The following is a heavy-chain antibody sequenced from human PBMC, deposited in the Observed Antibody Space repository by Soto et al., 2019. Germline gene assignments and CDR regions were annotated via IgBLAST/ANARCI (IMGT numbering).Heavy chain of an antibody. V-gene: IGHV4-31*03. Sequence: SETLSLTCTVSGGSISSGGYYWSWIRQHPGKGLEWIGYIYYSGSTYYNPSLKSRVTISVDTSKNQFSLKLSSVTAADTAVYYCARQAYCGGDCYTGYFQHWGQGTLVTVSS. CDR3: ARQAYCGGDCYTGYFQH. CDR2: IYYSGST. CDR1: GGSISSGGYY. D-gene: IGHD2-21*02. J-gene: IGHJ1*01.